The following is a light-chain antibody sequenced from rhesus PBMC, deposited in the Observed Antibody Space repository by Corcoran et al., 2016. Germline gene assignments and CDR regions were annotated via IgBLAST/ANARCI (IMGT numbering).Light chain of an antibody. J-gene: IGKJ4*01. CDR2: SDY. Sequence: EIVMTQSPATLSLSPGETATLSCRASESVGSYLAWYQQKPGQAPKLLVHSDYFRAPGIPDRFSGSGSRTEFTLTSRSLEPEDVGVDHCQQYNDLLALTFVGGTKVEIK. CDR3: QQYNDLLALT. V-gene: IGKV3-40*03. CDR1: ESVGSY.